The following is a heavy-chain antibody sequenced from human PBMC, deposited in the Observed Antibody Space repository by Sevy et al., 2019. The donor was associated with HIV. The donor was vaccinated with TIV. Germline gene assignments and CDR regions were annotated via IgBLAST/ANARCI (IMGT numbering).Heavy chain of an antibody. CDR1: GRTFNGYY. Sequence: ASVKVSCKASGRTFNGYYIHWVRQAPGQGLEWVAWINPDTEGTKYAEKFEGRMTLTTDMSSETAYMEQRRLRSDDTAVYYCAILRVRWNDKGDGVDVWGQGTTVTVSS. V-gene: IGHV1-2*02. J-gene: IGHJ6*02. D-gene: IGHD1-1*01. CDR2: INPDTEGT. CDR3: AILRVRWNDKGDGVDV.